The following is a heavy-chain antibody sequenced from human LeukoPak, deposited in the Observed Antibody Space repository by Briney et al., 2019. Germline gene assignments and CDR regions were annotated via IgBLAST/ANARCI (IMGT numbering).Heavy chain of an antibody. J-gene: IGHJ3*02. CDR3: ARKNNFDI. CDR1: GGSISSDH. CDR2: IYYSGST. V-gene: IGHV4-59*01. D-gene: IGHD2/OR15-2a*01. Sequence: KPSECLSLTCTVSGGSISSDHWNWVRQPPGKGLEWIGCIYYSGSTYYNPSLKSRVTISVDMSKSQFSLRLTSVTAADTAVYYCARKNNFDIWGQGTLVIV.